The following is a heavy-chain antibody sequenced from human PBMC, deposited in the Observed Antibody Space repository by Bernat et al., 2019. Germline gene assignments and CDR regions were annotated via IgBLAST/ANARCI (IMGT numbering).Heavy chain of an antibody. D-gene: IGHD6-6*01. V-gene: IGHV3-21*01. Sequence: EVQLVESGGGLVKPGGSLRLSCAASGFTFSSYTMSWVRQAPGKGLEWVALISSNINYIYYADSGQGRFTISRDSAKNSLYLQMGSLRAEDTAVYYCARGRQHVDSDGFDIWGQGTMVTVSS. J-gene: IGHJ3*02. CDR1: GFTFSSYT. CDR3: ARGRQHVDSDGFDI. CDR2: ISSNINYI.